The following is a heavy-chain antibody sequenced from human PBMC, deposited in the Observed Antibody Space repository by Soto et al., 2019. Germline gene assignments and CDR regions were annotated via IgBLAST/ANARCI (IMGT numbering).Heavy chain of an antibody. CDR1: GGTFSSYA. D-gene: IGHD4-17*01. CDR3: AGGGFGRTTGYYFDY. CDR2: IIPIFGTA. Sequence: QVQLVQSGAEVKKPGSSVKVSCKASGGTFSSYAISWVRQAPGQGLEWMGGIIPIFGTANYAQKFQGRVTITADESKSTAYMALSSLRSEDTGVYYCAGGGFGRTTGYYFDYWGQGTLVTVSS. V-gene: IGHV1-69*01. J-gene: IGHJ4*02.